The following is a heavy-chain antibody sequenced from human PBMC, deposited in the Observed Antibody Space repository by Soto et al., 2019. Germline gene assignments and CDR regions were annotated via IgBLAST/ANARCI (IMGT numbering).Heavy chain of an antibody. V-gene: IGHV4-31*02. Sequence: SRTWTVSVGSISSGGYYWSWIRQHPGKGLEWIGYIYYSGSTYYNPSLKSRVTISVDTSKNQFSLKLSSVTAADTAVYYCARDYYDSSGPANNWFDPWGQGTLVTVSS. CDR1: VGSISSGGYY. CDR2: IYYSGST. D-gene: IGHD3-22*01. J-gene: IGHJ5*02. CDR3: ARDYYDSSGPANNWFDP.